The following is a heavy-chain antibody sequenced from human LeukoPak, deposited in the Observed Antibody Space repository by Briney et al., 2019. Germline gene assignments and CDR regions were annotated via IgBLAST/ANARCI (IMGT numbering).Heavy chain of an antibody. CDR1: GGSISSGDYY. V-gene: IGHV4-30-4*08. J-gene: IGHJ5*02. D-gene: IGHD2-2*01. CDR3: ARDVHCSSTSCYLHNWFDP. CDR2: IYYSGST. Sequence: SETLSLTCTVSGGSISSGDYYWSWIRQPPGKGLEWIGYIYYSGSTYYNPSLKSRVTISVDTSKNQFSLKLSSVTAADTAVYYCARDVHCSSTSCYLHNWFDPWGQGTLVTVPS.